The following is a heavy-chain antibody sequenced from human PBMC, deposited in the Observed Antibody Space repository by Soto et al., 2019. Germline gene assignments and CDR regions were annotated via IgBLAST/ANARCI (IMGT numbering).Heavy chain of an antibody. J-gene: IGHJ5*02. V-gene: IGHV3-30-3*01. CDR1: GFTFSGYA. CDR2: ISYDGSNK. Sequence: QPGGSLRLSCAASGFTFSGYAMHWVRQAPGQGLEWVAFISYDGSNKFYADSVKGRFTISRDNSKNTLFLQMNSLRAEDTAVYYCARDLSSNWFDPWGQGNMVTVSS. CDR3: ARDLSSNWFDP.